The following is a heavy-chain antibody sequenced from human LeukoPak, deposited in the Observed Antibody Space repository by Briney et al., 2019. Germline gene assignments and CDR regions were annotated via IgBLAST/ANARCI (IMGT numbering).Heavy chain of an antibody. D-gene: IGHD3-10*01. CDR2: IWYDGSKK. V-gene: IGHV3-33*01. J-gene: IGHJ4*02. CDR3: ARLMGSYLDY. Sequence: GRALRLSCAASGFTFSSKGMHWGRQAPGKGLEWVALIWYDGSKKYYADSVKGRFTISRDNSKNTLYLQMNSLRAEDTAVYYCARLMGSYLDYWGQGTLVTVSS. CDR1: GFTFSSKG.